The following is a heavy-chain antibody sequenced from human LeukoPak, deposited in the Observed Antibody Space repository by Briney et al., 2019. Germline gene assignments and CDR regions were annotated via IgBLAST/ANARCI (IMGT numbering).Heavy chain of an antibody. Sequence: PSETLSLTCAVYGGSFSGYYWSWIRQPPGKGLGWIGEINHSGSTNYNPSLKSRVTISVDTSKNQFSLKLSSVTAADTAVYYCARNSKMASDYWGQGTLVTVSS. CDR1: GGSFSGYY. CDR2: INHSGST. CDR3: ARNSKMASDY. D-gene: IGHD5-24*01. J-gene: IGHJ4*02. V-gene: IGHV4-34*01.